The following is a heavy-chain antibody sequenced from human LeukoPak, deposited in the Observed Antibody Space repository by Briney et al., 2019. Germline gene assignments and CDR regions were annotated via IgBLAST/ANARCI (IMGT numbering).Heavy chain of an antibody. D-gene: IGHD3-3*01. J-gene: IGHJ5*02. Sequence: ASVKVSCKASGGTFSSYAISWVRQAPGQGLEWMGWMNPNSGNTGYAQKFQGRVTMTRNTSISTAYMELSSLRSEDTAVYYCATLGYGGITIFGVAPNWFDPWGQGTLVTVSS. CDR1: GGTFSSYA. CDR2: MNPNSGNT. CDR3: ATLGYGGITIFGVAPNWFDP. V-gene: IGHV1-8*02.